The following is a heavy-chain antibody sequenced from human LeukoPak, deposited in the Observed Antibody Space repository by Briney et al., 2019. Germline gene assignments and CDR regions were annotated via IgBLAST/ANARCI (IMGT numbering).Heavy chain of an antibody. CDR2: IAGSSGYI. CDR1: GFTFSSYG. CDR3: ARDRGAYCGGDCYLGFDY. Sequence: PGGSLRLSCAASGFTFSSYGMHWVRQAPGKGLEWVSSIAGSSGYISYADSVKGRFTISRDNAKKSLYLQMTSLTAEDTAVYYCARDRGAYCGGDCYLGFDYWGRGTLVTVSS. V-gene: IGHV3-21*01. J-gene: IGHJ4*01. D-gene: IGHD2-21*02.